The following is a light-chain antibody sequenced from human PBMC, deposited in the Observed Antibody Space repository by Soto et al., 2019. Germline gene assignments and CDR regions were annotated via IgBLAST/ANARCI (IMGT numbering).Light chain of an antibody. Sequence: QSALTQPASVSGSPGQSITISCTGASNDVGGYNYVSWYQQHPGKAPKLMICDVSNRPSGVSNRFSGSKSGNTASLTISGLQAEDDADYYCSSYTSSSTVVFGGGTKLTVL. J-gene: IGLJ2*01. CDR3: SSYTSSSTVV. CDR1: SNDVGGYNY. V-gene: IGLV2-14*01. CDR2: DVS.